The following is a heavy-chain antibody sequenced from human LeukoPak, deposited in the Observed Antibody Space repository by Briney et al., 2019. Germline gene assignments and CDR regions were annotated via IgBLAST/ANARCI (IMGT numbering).Heavy chain of an antibody. V-gene: IGHV3-30*02. CDR2: IQFDGTTE. J-gene: IGHJ4*02. D-gene: IGHD6-19*01. Sequence: PGGSLRLSCGASGFTLIDYNMHWVRQAPGKGLEYVAFIQFDGTTEYYTDSVKGRFTMSRDKSKNTLYPQMNSLRGGDTAVYYCARGAAVALELWGQGTLVTVSS. CDR1: GFTLIDYN. CDR3: ARGAAVALEL.